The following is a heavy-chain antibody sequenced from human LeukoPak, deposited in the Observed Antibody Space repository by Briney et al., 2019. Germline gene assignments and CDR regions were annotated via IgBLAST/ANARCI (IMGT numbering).Heavy chain of an antibody. Sequence: GGPLRLPCAASGFTFSSYSMNWVRQAPGKGLEWVSYISSSSTIYYADSVKGRFTISRDNAKNSLYLQMNSLRAEDTAVYYCALAAAGTFDYWGQGTLVTVSS. D-gene: IGHD6-13*01. V-gene: IGHV3-48*01. CDR1: GFTFSSYS. J-gene: IGHJ4*02. CDR3: ALAAAGTFDY. CDR2: ISSSSTI.